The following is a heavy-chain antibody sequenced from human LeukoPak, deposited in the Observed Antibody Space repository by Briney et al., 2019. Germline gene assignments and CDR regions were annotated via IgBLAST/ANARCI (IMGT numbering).Heavy chain of an antibody. D-gene: IGHD5-24*01. V-gene: IGHV1-58*02. CDR3: AAREMAVSYYFDY. J-gene: IGHJ4*02. CDR2: IVVGSGNT. CDR1: GFTFTISA. Sequence: SVTVSCKASGFTFTISAMQWVRQSRGQRLEWIGWIVVGSGNTNYAQKFQERVTITRDMSTSTVYMELSSLRSEDTAVYYCAAREMAVSYYFDYWGQGTLVTVSS.